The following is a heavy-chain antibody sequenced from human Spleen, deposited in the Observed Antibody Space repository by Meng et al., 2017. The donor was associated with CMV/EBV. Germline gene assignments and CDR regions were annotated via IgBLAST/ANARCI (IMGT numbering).Heavy chain of an antibody. V-gene: IGHV5-51*01. CDR3: NLMVRGARFDY. J-gene: IGHJ4*02. CDR2: IYPGDSDT. D-gene: IGHD3-10*01. Sequence: GESLKISCKGSGYSFTSNWIAWVRQMPGKGLEWVGIIYPGDSDTRYSPSFQGQVTISADKSISTAYLQWSSLKASDTAMYYCNLMVRGARFDYWGQGTLVTVSS. CDR1: GYSFTSNW.